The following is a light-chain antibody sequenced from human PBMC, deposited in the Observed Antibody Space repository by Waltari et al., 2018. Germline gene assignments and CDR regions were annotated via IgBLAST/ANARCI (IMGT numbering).Light chain of an antibody. Sequence: DIQMTQSPSTLSASVGDRVTITCRASQSIGGWLAWYQQKPGKDPNLLIFKASFLEGGVPSRFSGSGSGTDFTLTISSLQPDDFATYYCQQYQTYPLTFGLGTKLEI. CDR3: QQYQTYPLT. V-gene: IGKV1-5*03. CDR1: QSIGGW. J-gene: IGKJ2*01. CDR2: KAS.